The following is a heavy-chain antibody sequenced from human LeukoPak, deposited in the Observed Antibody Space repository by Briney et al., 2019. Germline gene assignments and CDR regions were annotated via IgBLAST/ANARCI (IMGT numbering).Heavy chain of an antibody. Sequence: ASVKVSCKASGYTFTSYGINWVRQAPGQGPEWMGWISAYNGNTNYAQKVQGRVTMTTDTSTSTAYMELRSLRSDDTAVYYCARADCSGGNCYRYFDYWGQGTLVTVSS. V-gene: IGHV1-18*01. CDR3: ARADCSGGNCYRYFDY. CDR2: ISAYNGNT. CDR1: GYTFTSYG. J-gene: IGHJ4*02. D-gene: IGHD2-15*01.